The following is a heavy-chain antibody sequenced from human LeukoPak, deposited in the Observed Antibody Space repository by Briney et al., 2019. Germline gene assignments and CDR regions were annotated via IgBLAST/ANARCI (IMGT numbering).Heavy chain of an antibody. CDR1: GYTFTSYY. CDR3: AKTGGSGSLRGNWFDP. Sequence: ASVKVSCKASGYTFTSYYMHWVRQAPGQGLEWMGIINPSGGSTSYAQKFQGRVTMTRDTSTSTVYMELSSLRSEDTAVYYCAKTGGSGSLRGNWFDPWGQGTLVTVSS. D-gene: IGHD3-10*01. V-gene: IGHV1-46*01. CDR2: INPSGGST. J-gene: IGHJ5*02.